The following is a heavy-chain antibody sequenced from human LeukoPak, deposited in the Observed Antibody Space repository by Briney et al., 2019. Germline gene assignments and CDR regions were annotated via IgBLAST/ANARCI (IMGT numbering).Heavy chain of an antibody. J-gene: IGHJ4*02. CDR3: ARGSVEMATKALYYLDY. D-gene: IGHD5-24*01. CDR1: GGSISSGGYY. CDR2: IYHSGST. Sequence: SETLSLTCTVSGGSISSGGYYWSWIRQPPGKGLEWIGYIYHSGSTYYNPSLKSRVTISVDRSKNQFSLKLSSVTAADTAVYYCARGSVEMATKALYYLDYWGQGTLVTVSS. V-gene: IGHV4-30-2*01.